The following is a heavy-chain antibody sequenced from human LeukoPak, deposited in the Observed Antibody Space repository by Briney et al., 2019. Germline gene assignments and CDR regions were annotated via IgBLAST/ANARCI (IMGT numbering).Heavy chain of an antibody. CDR1: GYTFTGYY. Sequence: GASVKVSCKASGYTFTGYYLHWVRQAPGQGLEWMGWINPNSGGTNYAQKFQGWVTMTRDTSISTAYMELSRLRSDDTAVYYCARGKKQWLDQYYFDYWGQGTPVTVSS. CDR3: ARGKKQWLDQYYFDY. D-gene: IGHD6-19*01. CDR2: INPNSGGT. J-gene: IGHJ4*02. V-gene: IGHV1-2*04.